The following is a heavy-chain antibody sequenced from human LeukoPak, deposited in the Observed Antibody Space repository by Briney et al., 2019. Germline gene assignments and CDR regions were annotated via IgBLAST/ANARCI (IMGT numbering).Heavy chain of an antibody. CDR2: ISWNSGGI. CDR1: GFTFDDYA. J-gene: IGHJ6*03. V-gene: IGHV3-9*01. CDR3: AKEGRAYYYYYMDV. Sequence: GRSLRLTCAASGFTFDDYAMHWVRQAPGKGLEWVSGISWNSGGIGYADSVKGRFTISRDNAKNSLYLQMNSLRAEDTALYYCAKEGRAYYYYYMDVWGKGTTVTVSS.